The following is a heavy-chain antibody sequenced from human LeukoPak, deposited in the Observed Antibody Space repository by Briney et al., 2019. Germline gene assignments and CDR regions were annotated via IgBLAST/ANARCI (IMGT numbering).Heavy chain of an antibody. Sequence: ASVKVSCKASGYTFTSYDINWVRQATGQGLEWMGWMNPNSGNTGYAQKFQGRVTMTRNTSISTAYTELSSLRSEDTAVYYCARGYYYGSGREDGMDVWGKGTTVTVSS. CDR3: ARGYYYGSGREDGMDV. J-gene: IGHJ6*04. CDR2: MNPNSGNT. V-gene: IGHV1-8*01. CDR1: GYTFTSYD. D-gene: IGHD3-10*01.